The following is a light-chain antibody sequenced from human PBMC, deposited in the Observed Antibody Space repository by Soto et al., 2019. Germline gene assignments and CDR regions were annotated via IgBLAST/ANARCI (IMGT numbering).Light chain of an antibody. CDR3: QQYHSSPRT. CDR2: HTC. J-gene: IGKJ1*01. Sequence: ETVLTQSPGPLSLSPGETATLSCMASQSVGGSFIAWYQPRPGQAPRPLSYHTCSRATGIPDRFSGSGSGTAFTLTISRLEPEDFAVYYCQQYHSSPRTVGQGTKVEIK. V-gene: IGKV3-20*01. CDR1: QSVGGSF.